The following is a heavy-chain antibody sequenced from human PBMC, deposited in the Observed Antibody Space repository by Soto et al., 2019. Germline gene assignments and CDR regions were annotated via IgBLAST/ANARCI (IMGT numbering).Heavy chain of an antibody. J-gene: IGHJ4*02. CDR2: IYYSGST. D-gene: IGHD2-15*01. CDR3: ARVRSGSSRPVDF. V-gene: IGHV4-30-4*01. CDR1: GASINSDDYY. Sequence: QVQLQESGPGQVKPSQTLSLTCTVSGASINSDDYYWSWIRQPPGKGLEWIGYIYYSGSTYYNPSLKSRVTMSIDTSKNQFSLKLSSVTAADTAVYYCARVRSGSSRPVDFWVQGTLVTVSS.